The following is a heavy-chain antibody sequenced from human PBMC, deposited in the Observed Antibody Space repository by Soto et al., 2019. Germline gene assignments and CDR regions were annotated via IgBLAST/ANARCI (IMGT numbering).Heavy chain of an antibody. J-gene: IGHJ4*02. CDR1: GFSFSSYG. CDR2: TSYDESKK. V-gene: IGHV3-30*18. D-gene: IGHD3-10*01. CDR3: AKDEGSGSYYVTGDY. Sequence: QVQLVESGGGMVQPGRSLRLSCAASGFSFSSYGMHWVRQAPGKGLEWVAATSYDESKKYYGDSVKGRFTISRDNSKKTLYLQMNSLRAEDTAVYYCAKDEGSGSYYVTGDYWGQGTLVTVSS.